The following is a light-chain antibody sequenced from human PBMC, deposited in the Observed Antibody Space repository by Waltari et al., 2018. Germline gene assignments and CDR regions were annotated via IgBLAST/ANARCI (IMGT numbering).Light chain of an antibody. J-gene: IGKJ4*01. V-gene: IGKV3-15*01. CDR1: LSIDDS. Sequence: EIVMTQSPATLSVSRGGSATVSCRASLSIDDSLAWYQQEPGQPPRLLIHGASTRDTGIPVRFSGSGSGTDFTLTITGLQSEDFAVYFCQQYNQWPLTFGRGTKVEIK. CDR2: GAS. CDR3: QQYNQWPLT.